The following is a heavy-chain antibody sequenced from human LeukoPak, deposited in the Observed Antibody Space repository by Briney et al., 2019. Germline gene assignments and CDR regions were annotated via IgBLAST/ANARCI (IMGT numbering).Heavy chain of an antibody. D-gene: IGHD6-19*01. Sequence: GGSLRLSCAASGFSFSSFSMHWVRQAPGKGLEWVSAISGSGGSTYYADSVKGRFTISRDNSKNTLYLQMNSLRAEDTAVYYCATYASGWYREPFDYWGQGTLVTVSS. CDR2: ISGSGGST. CDR3: ATYASGWYREPFDY. V-gene: IGHV3-23*01. J-gene: IGHJ4*02. CDR1: GFSFSSFS.